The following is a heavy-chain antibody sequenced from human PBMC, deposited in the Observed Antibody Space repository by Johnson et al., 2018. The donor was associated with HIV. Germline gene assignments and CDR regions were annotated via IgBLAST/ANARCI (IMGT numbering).Heavy chain of an antibody. CDR3: ARDGPRGSYGAFDI. J-gene: IGHJ3*02. CDR1: GFTFSSYA. Sequence: QVQLVESGGGVVQPGRSLRHSCAASGFTFSSYAMHWVRQAPGKGLEWVAVISYDGSNKFYTDSVKGRFSISRDNAKNTVYLQMNSLRAEDTALYYCARDGPRGSYGAFDIWGQGTMVTVSS. V-gene: IGHV3-30-3*01. CDR2: ISYDGSNK. D-gene: IGHD1-26*01.